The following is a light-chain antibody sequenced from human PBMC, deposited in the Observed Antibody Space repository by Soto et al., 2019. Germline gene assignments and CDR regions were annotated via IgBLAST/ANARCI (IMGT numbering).Light chain of an antibody. CDR3: QQYGSSPWT. V-gene: IGKV3-20*01. CDR2: DAS. J-gene: IGKJ1*01. CDR1: QRIGSS. Sequence: EIVFTQSPSTLSLFPGERATLSCRASQRIGSSLAWYQQRPGQAPRLLIYDASKRATGIPARFSGSGSGTDFTLTISRLEPEDFAVYYCQQYGSSPWTFGQGTKVDI.